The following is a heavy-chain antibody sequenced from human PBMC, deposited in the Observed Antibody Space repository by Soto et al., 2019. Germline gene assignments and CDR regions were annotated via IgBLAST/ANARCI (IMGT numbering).Heavy chain of an antibody. Sequence: QVQLQESGPGLVKPSQTLSLTCTVSGESINTEGYYWTWIRQHPATGLEWLGFIYHTGGTYYNPSLKSRVTMSLDSSKNQFSLNLSSVTAADTAVYYCARVNWVGADYWGQGTLVTVSS. CDR2: IYHTGGT. D-gene: IGHD7-27*01. J-gene: IGHJ4*02. CDR3: ARVNWVGADY. V-gene: IGHV4-31*02. CDR1: GESINTEGYY.